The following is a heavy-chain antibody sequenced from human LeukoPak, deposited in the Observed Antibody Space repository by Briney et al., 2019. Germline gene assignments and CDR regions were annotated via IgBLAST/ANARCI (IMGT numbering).Heavy chain of an antibody. CDR2: ICSSSSYI. V-gene: IGHV3-21*01. D-gene: IGHD4-17*01. J-gene: IGHJ4*02. Sequence: GGSLRLSCAASGFTFSSYSMNWVRQAPGKGLEWVSSICSSSSYIYYADSVKGRFTISRDNAKKSLYLQMNSLRAEDTAVYYCARRTVTTAPHCDYWGQGTLVTVSS. CDR1: GFTFSSYS. CDR3: ARRTVTTAPHCDY.